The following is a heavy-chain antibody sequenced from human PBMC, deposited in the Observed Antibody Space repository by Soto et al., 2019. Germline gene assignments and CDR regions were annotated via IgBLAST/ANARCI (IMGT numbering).Heavy chain of an antibody. Sequence: EVQLVESGGGSVQPGRSLRLSCAASGFSFDDYGMHWVRQGPGKGLEWVSGISWNSGDIYYADSVKGRFTMSRDNAKRSLYLQMSSLRTEDAALFCCAKDNDLDRVGPFDYWGQGILVTVSS. CDR3: AKDNDLDRVGPFDY. CDR2: ISWNSGDI. J-gene: IGHJ4*02. V-gene: IGHV3-9*01. CDR1: GFSFDDYG. D-gene: IGHD5-12*01.